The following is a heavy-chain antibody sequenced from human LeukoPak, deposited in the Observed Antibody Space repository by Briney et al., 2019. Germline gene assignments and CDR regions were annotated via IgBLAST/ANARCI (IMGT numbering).Heavy chain of an antibody. Sequence: GGSLRLSCAASRFTFSSSEMNWVRQAPGKGLAWVSYISSSGSTIYYADSVKGRFTISRDNAKNSLYLQMNSLRAEDTAVYYCAKDPLGCSSCQWGQGTMVTVSS. V-gene: IGHV3-48*03. CDR3: AKDPLGCSSCQ. D-gene: IGHD2-2*01. CDR2: ISSSGSTI. J-gene: IGHJ3*01. CDR1: RFTFSSSE.